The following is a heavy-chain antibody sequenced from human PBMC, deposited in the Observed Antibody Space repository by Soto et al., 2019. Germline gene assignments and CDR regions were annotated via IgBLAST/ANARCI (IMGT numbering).Heavy chain of an antibody. V-gene: IGHV4-31*03. J-gene: IGHJ5*02. CDR2: IYYSGST. D-gene: IGHD2-15*01. Sequence: QVQLQESGPGLVKPSQTLSLTCTVSGGCISSGGYYWSWIRQHPGKGLEWIGYIYYSGSTYYNPSHKSRVTISVDTSKNQFSLNLSSVTAADTAVYYCARVNIVSEFDPWGQGTLVTVSS. CDR1: GGCISSGGYY. CDR3: ARVNIVSEFDP.